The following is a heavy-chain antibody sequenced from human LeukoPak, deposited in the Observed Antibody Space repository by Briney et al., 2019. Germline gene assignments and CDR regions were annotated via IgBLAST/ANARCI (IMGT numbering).Heavy chain of an antibody. D-gene: IGHD2-15*01. J-gene: IGHJ4*02. CDR3: ARADERGYCSGGSCHYFDY. CDR1: GGSISSYY. CDR2: IYTSGST. V-gene: IGHV4-4*07. Sequence: SETLSLTCTVSGGSISSYYWSWIRQPAGKGLEWIGRIYTSGSTNYNPSLKSRVTISVDTSKNQFSLKLSSVTAADTAVYYCARADERGYCSGGSCHYFDYWGQGTLVTVSS.